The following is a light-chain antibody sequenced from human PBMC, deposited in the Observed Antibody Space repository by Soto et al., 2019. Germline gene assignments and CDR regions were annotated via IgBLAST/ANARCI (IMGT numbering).Light chain of an antibody. J-gene: IGKJ5*01. CDR2: GAS. V-gene: IGKV3-15*01. CDR1: QSVDSS. Sequence: EIVMTQSPATLSVSPGEKAILSCRASQSVDSSLAWYQQKPGQPPRLLIYGASTRATEIPARLTGSGSGTEFSLTITSLESEDFAVYYCQQYYKWPITFGQGTRLEIK. CDR3: QQYYKWPIT.